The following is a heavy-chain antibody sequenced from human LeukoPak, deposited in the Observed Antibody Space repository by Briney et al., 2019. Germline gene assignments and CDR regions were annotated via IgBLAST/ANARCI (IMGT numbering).Heavy chain of an antibody. CDR1: GGSISSYY. Sequence: SETLSLTCTVSGGSISSYYWSWIRQPPGKGLEWIGYIYTSGSTNYNPSLKSRVTISVDTSKNQFSLKLSSVTAADTAVYYCARQEWGLLPFDYWGQGTLVTVSS. CDR2: IYTSGST. CDR3: ARQEWGLLPFDY. J-gene: IGHJ4*02. D-gene: IGHD1-26*01. V-gene: IGHV4-4*09.